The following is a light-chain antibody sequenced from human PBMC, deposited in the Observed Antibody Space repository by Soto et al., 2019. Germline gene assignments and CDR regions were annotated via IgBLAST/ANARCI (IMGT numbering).Light chain of an antibody. CDR1: QSVSSSS. CDR3: QRYGSSVT. J-gene: IGKJ4*01. CDR2: GTS. V-gene: IGKV3-20*01. Sequence: TQSPSTLSASVGDRVTITCLASQSVSSSSLAWYQQRPGQAPRLLIYGTSSRATGIPDRFSGSGSGTDFTLTISRLEPEDFAVYFCQRYGSSVTFGGGTKVDI.